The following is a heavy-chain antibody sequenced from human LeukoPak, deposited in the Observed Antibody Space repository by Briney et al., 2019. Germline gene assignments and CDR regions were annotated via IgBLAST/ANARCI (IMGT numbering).Heavy chain of an antibody. J-gene: IGHJ5*02. CDR2: IYTSGST. CDR1: GGSISSGSYY. CDR3: ARGRNTMIVVVRGSWFDP. D-gene: IGHD3-22*01. Sequence: SQTLSLTCTVSGGSISSGSYYWSWIRQPAGKGLEWIGRIYTSGSTNYNPSLKSRVTISVDTSKNQFSLKLSSVTAADTAVYYCARGRNTMIVVVRGSWFDPWGQGTLVTVSS. V-gene: IGHV4-61*02.